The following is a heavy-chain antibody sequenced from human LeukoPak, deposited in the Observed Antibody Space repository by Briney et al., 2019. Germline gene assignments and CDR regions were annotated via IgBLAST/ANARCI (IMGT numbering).Heavy chain of an antibody. Sequence: GGSLRLSCAASGFTFSSYWMSWVRQAPGKGLEWVANIKQDGSEKYYVDSVKGRFTISRDNAKNSLYLQINSLRAEDTAVYYCAYPSCSGGSSLEGYWGQGTLVTVSS. CDR1: GFTFSSYW. V-gene: IGHV3-7*03. D-gene: IGHD2-15*01. J-gene: IGHJ4*02. CDR2: IKQDGSEK. CDR3: AYPSCSGGSSLEGY.